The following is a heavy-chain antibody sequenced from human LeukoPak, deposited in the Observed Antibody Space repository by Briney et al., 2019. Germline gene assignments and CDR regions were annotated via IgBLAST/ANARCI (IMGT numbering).Heavy chain of an antibody. CDR3: ARDRGHIAARPGVGVDWFDP. J-gene: IGHJ5*02. CDR2: IIPIFGTA. Sequence: GASVKVSCKASGGTFSSYAISWVRQAPGQGLEWMGGIIPIFGTANYAQKFKGRVTITTDESTSTAYMELSSLRSEDTAVYYCARDRGHIAARPGVGVDWFDPWGQGTLVTVSS. V-gene: IGHV1-69*05. CDR1: GGTFSSYA. D-gene: IGHD6-6*01.